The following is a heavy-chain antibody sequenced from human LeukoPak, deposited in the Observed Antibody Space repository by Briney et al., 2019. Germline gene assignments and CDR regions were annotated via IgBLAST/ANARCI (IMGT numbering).Heavy chain of an antibody. Sequence: PGGSLRLSCAASGFTFSSYAMSWVRQAPGKGLEWVSAISGSGGSTYYADSVKGRFTISRDNSKNTLYLQMNSLRAEDTAVYYCAKDYIVVVPAAIEPTHDAFDIWGQGTMVTVSS. CDR3: AKDYIVVVPAAIEPTHDAFDI. V-gene: IGHV3-23*01. CDR1: GFTFSSYA. J-gene: IGHJ3*02. CDR2: ISGSGGST. D-gene: IGHD2-2*02.